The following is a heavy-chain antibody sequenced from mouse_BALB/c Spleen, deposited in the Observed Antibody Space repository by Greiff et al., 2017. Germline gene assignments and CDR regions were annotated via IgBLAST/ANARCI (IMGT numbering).Heavy chain of an antibody. CDR1: GFTFTDYY. Sequence: EVHLVESGGGLVQPGGSLRLSCATSGFTFTDYYMSWVRQPPGKALEWLGFIRNKANGYTTEYSASVKGRFTISRDNSQSILYLQMNTLRAEDSATYYCARDRDDYEGYYYAMDDWGQGTSVTVSS. D-gene: IGHD2-4*01. J-gene: IGHJ4*01. CDR3: ARDRDDYEGYYYAMDD. CDR2: IRNKANGYTT. V-gene: IGHV7-3*02.